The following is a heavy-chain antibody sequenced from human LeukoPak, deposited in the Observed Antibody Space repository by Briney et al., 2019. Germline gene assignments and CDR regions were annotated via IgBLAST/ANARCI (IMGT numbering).Heavy chain of an antibody. Sequence: PGGSLRLSCAASAGFTFSDYWMNWVRQAPGKGLKWVAIISQDGREKLYVDSVKGRFTISRDNAKSSLYLQINSLRAEDTAVYYCVGGIGWQPDYWGQGTLVTVSS. D-gene: IGHD6-19*01. V-gene: IGHV3-7*03. J-gene: IGHJ4*02. CDR3: VGGIGWQPDY. CDR2: ISQDGREK. CDR1: AGFTFSDYW.